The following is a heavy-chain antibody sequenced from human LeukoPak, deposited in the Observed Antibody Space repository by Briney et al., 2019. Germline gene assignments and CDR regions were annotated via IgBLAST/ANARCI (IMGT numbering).Heavy chain of an antibody. CDR1: GGSISSYY. D-gene: IGHD4-23*01. V-gene: IGHV4-4*07. CDR2: IYTSGST. Sequence: PSETLSLTCTVSGGSISSYYWSWIRQPAGKGLEWIGRIYTSGSTNYNPSLKSRVTISVDTSKNQFSLKLSSVTAADTAVYYCASHGGNSRFDWFDPWGQGTLVTVSS. J-gene: IGHJ5*02. CDR3: ASHGGNSRFDWFDP.